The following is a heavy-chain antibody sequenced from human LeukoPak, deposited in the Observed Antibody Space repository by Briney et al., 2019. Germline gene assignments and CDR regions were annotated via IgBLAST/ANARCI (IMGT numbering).Heavy chain of an antibody. CDR1: GGSVSNTLHY. J-gene: IGHJ4*02. Sequence: SETLSLTCSVSGGSVSNTLHYWGWIRQPPGKGLEWIGNINYIGSSSYNPSLRSRVTVSVDTSKNPFSLKMRSVPAADTAVYYCARLTKGRYFDYIFDYWGQGSLVTVSS. V-gene: IGHV4-39*01. CDR2: INYIGSS. D-gene: IGHD3-9*01. CDR3: ARLTKGRYFDYIFDY.